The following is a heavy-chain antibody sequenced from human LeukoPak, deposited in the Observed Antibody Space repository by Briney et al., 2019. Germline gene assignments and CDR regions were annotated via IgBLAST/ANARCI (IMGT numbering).Heavy chain of an antibody. V-gene: IGHV3-23*01. CDR3: AKLIVVVPAAPFDY. CDR2: ISGSGGST. J-gene: IGHJ4*02. D-gene: IGHD2-2*01. Sequence: GGSLRLSWAASGFTFSSYAMSWVRQAPGKGREWVSAISGSGGSTYYADSVKGRFTVSRDNSKNTLYLQMNSLRAEDTAVYYCAKLIVVVPAAPFDYWGQGTLVTVSS. CDR1: GFTFSSYA.